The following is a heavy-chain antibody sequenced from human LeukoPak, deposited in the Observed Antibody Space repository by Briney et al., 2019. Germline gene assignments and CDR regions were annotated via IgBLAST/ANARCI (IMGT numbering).Heavy chain of an antibody. D-gene: IGHD5-24*01. CDR1: GGTFSSYA. V-gene: IGHV1-69*06. CDR2: IIPIFGTA. Sequence: SVKVSCKASGGTFSSYAISWVRQAPGQGLEWMGGIIPIFGTANYAQKFQGRVTITADKSTSTAYMELSSLRSEDTAVYYCARGHPDGYNFLNWGQGTLVTVSS. CDR3: ARGHPDGYNFLN. J-gene: IGHJ4*02.